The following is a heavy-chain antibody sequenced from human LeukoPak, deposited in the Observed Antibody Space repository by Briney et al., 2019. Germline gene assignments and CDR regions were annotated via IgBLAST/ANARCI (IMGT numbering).Heavy chain of an antibody. CDR3: ARHKLYDSSGYYHYYYYYGMDV. Sequence: GESLKISCKGSGYSFTSYWIGWVRQMPGKGLEWMGIIYPGDSDTRYSPSFQSQVTISADKSISTAYLQWSSLKASDTAMYYCARHKLYDSSGYYHYYYYYGMDVWGQGTTVTVSS. CDR2: IYPGDSDT. CDR1: GYSFTSYW. J-gene: IGHJ6*02. D-gene: IGHD3-22*01. V-gene: IGHV5-51*01.